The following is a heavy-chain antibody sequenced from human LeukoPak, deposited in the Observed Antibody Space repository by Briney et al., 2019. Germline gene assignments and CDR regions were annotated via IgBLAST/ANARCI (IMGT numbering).Heavy chain of an antibody. J-gene: IGHJ4*02. V-gene: IGHV4-34*01. CDR1: GGSFSGNY. Sequence: SETLSLTCAVYGGSFSGNYWSWIRQPPGKGLDWIGEIHHSGSTNYNPSLKSRVTISVDTSKNQFSLKLSSVTAADTAVYYCASGLRYFDLYYWGQGTLVTVSS. CDR3: ASGLRYFDLYY. D-gene: IGHD3-9*01. CDR2: IHHSGST.